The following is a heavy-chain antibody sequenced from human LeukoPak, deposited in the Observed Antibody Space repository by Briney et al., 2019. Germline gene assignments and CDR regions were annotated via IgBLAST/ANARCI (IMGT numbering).Heavy chain of an antibody. CDR3: ASEQSYYDFWSGYYTYWFDP. Sequence: SETLSLTCTVSGGSISSGSYYWSWIRQPAGKGLEWIGRIYTSGSTNYNPSLKSRVTISVDTSKNQFSLKLSSVTAADTAVYYCASEQSYYDFWSGYYTYWFDPWGRGTLVTVSS. J-gene: IGHJ5*02. CDR2: IYTSGST. V-gene: IGHV4-61*02. D-gene: IGHD3-3*01. CDR1: GGSISSGSYY.